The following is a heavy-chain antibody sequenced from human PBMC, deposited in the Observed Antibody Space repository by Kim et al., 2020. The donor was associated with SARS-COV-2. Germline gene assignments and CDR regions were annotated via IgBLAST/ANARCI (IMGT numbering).Heavy chain of an antibody. Sequence: SETLSLTCAVSGGSISSSNWWSWFRQPPGKGLEWSVEIYYIGRTNYYPPLKRRGTTSSDKSKNQYSLMLSSATAADTAAEYCSGHCTSTSCHGPYYYYG. CDR2: IYYIGRT. V-gene: IGHV4-4*02. CDR1: GGSISSSNW. CDR3: SGHCTSTSCHGPYYYYG. D-gene: IGHD2-2*03. J-gene: IGHJ6*01.